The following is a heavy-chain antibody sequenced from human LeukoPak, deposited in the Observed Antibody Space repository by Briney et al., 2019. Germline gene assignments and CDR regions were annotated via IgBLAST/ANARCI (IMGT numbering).Heavy chain of an antibody. V-gene: IGHV3-23*01. CDR1: GFTFSSHA. J-gene: IGHJ4*02. Sequence: GGSLRLSCGASGFTFSSHAMTWVRQAPGKGLEWVSAVSISGDTTYYADAVKGRFTISRDNSKNTVYLQMNSLRAEDTAVYYCANEIRPNDYWGQGTLVTVSS. CDR3: ANEIRPNDY. D-gene: IGHD4-17*01. CDR2: VSISGDTT.